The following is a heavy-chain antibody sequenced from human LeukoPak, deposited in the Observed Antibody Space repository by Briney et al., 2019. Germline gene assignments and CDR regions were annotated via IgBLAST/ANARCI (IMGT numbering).Heavy chain of an antibody. J-gene: IGHJ6*03. Sequence: PGGSLRLSCAASGFTVSSSYMSWVRQAPGRGLEWVSVIYSGGSTYYADSAKGRFTISRDNSKNTLYLQMNSLRAEDTAVYYCASQRGYSYGYYYYYMDVWGKGTTVTVSS. CDR1: GFTVSSSY. V-gene: IGHV3-53*01. D-gene: IGHD5-18*01. CDR2: IYSGGST. CDR3: ASQRGYSYGYYYYYMDV.